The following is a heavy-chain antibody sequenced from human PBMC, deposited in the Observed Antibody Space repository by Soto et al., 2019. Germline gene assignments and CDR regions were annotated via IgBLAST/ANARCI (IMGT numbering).Heavy chain of an antibody. Sequence: EVQLVESGGDLVQPGRSLRLSCAASGFLVSSNYMSWVRQAPGKGLEWVSVIYSGSNTHYADSVKGRFTISRDNSKNTLYLHMNSLRAEHTAVYFCARGYRVEGAYGAGAFFDYWGQGTLVTVSS. CDR2: IYSGSNT. CDR1: GFLVSSNY. J-gene: IGHJ4*02. D-gene: IGHD1-26*01. CDR3: ARGYRVEGAYGAGAFFDY. V-gene: IGHV3-66*01.